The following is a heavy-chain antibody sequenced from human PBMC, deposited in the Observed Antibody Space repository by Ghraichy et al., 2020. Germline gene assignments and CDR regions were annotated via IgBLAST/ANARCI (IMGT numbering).Heavy chain of an antibody. CDR3: AKASQHYDFWSGYPFDP. Sequence: GESLNISCAASGFTFSSYAMSWVRQAPGKGLEWVSAISGSGGSTYYADSVKGRFTISRDNSKNTLYLQMNSLRAEDTAVYYCAKASQHYDFWSGYPFDPWGQGTLVTVSS. D-gene: IGHD3-3*01. V-gene: IGHV3-23*01. J-gene: IGHJ5*02. CDR1: GFTFSSYA. CDR2: ISGSGGST.